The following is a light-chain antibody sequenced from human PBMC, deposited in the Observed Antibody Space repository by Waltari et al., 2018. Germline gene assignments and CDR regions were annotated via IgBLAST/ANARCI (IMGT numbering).Light chain of an antibody. CDR3: QQYGSSPLT. CDR1: QSVSSSY. Sequence: EIVLTQSPGTLSLSPGERATLSCRASQSVSSSYLAWYRQKPGQAPRLLSYGASSRATGSPDRFSGSGYGTDFTLTISRLEPEDCAVYYCQQYGSSPLTFGGGTKVEIK. J-gene: IGKJ4*01. CDR2: GAS. V-gene: IGKV3-20*01.